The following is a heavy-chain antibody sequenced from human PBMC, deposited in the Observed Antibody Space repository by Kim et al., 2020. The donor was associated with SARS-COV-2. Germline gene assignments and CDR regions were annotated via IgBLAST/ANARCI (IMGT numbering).Heavy chain of an antibody. CDR3: AKSSHSGAVSFGAFDI. D-gene: IGHD5-12*01. Sequence: GGSLRLSCAASGFTFSSYAMSWVRQAPGKGLEWVSVIYSGGSSTYYADSVKGRFTISRDNSKNTLYLQMNSLRAEDTAVYYCAKSSHSGAVSFGAFDIWGQGTMVTVSS. CDR1: GFTFSSYA. CDR2: IYSGGSST. V-gene: IGHV3-23*03. J-gene: IGHJ3*02.